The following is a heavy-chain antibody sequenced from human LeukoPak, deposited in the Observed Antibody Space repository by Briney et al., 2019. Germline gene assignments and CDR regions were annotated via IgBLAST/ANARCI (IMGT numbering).Heavy chain of an antibody. CDR2: ISGSGGST. CDR1: GFTFSSYA. J-gene: IGHJ4*02. Sequence: GGSLRLSCAASGFTFSSYAMSWVRQAPGKGLEWVSAISGSGGSTYYADSVKGRFTISRDNSKNTRYLQMNSLRAEDTAVYYCANLADYCSSTSCINFDYWGQGTLVTVSS. V-gene: IGHV3-23*01. CDR3: ANLADYCSSTSCINFDY. D-gene: IGHD2-2*01.